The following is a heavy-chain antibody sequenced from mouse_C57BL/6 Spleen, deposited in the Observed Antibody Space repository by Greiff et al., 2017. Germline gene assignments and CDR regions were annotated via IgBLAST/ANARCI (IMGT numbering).Heavy chain of an antibody. V-gene: IGHV1-80*01. CDR3: ASFSDYDGGGFAY. CDR2: IYPGDGDT. J-gene: IGHJ3*01. D-gene: IGHD2-4*01. Sequence: QVHVKQSGAELVKPGASVKISCKASGYAFSSYWMNWVKQRPGKGLEWIGQIYPGDGDTNYNGKFKGKATLTADKSSSTAYMQLSSLTSEDSAVYFCASFSDYDGGGFAYWGQGTLVTVSA. CDR1: GYAFSSYW.